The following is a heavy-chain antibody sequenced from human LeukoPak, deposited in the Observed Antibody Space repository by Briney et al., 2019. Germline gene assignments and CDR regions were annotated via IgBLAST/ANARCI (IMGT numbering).Heavy chain of an antibody. V-gene: IGHV5-51*01. D-gene: IGHD2-2*01. CDR3: ARRQGCSSTSCPPDY. CDR2: IYPGDSDT. CDR1: GYSFLNYW. J-gene: IGHJ4*02. Sequence: GESLKISCKASGYSFLNYWIGWVRQMPGKGLEWMGIIYPGDSDTRYSPSFQGQVTISVDRSITTAYLQWSSLKASDTAIYYCARRQGCSSTSCPPDYWGQGTLVTVSS.